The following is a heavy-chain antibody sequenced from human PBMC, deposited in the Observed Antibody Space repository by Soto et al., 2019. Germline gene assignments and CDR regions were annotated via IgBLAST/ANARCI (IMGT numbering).Heavy chain of an antibody. D-gene: IGHD2-15*01. CDR2: INPNSGGT. V-gene: IGHV1-2*02. Sequence: ASVKVSCKASGYSFTSFGVNWVRQAPGQGLEWMGWINPNSGGTNYAQKFQGRVTMTRDTSISTAYMELSRLRSDDTAVYYCASRGYCSGGSCYSPYCGMDVWGPGTPGRVCS. CDR3: ASRGYCSGGSCYSPYCGMDV. CDR1: GYSFTSFG. J-gene: IGHJ6*02.